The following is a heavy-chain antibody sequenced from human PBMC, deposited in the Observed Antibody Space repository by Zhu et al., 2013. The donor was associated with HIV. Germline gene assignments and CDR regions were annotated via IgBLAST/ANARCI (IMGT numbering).Heavy chain of an antibody. V-gene: IGHV1-69*15. CDR2: IFPMFGTA. Sequence: QVQLVQSGAEVEKPGSSVKVSCKASGGTFSNYAVSWVRQAPGQGLEWMGTIFPMFGTAKYAQNFQGRVSITADESTSTAYMELTSLTSDDTAVYYCARDLFRSVANSGFSNWFDPWGQGTLVTVSS. D-gene: IGHD1-1*01. J-gene: IGHJ5*02. CDR3: ARDLFRSVANSGFSNWFDP. CDR1: GGTFSNYA.